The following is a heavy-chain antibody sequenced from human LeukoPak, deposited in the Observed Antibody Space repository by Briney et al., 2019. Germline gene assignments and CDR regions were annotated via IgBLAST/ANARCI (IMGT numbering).Heavy chain of an antibody. J-gene: IGHJ4*02. Sequence: GGSLRLSCAASGFTFSSYSMNWVRQAPGKGLEWVSSISSSSSYIYYADSVKGRFTISRDNAKNSLYLQMNSLRAEDTAVYYCASQVPAAFRFDYWGQGTLVTVSS. CDR3: ASQVPAAFRFDY. CDR1: GFTFSSYS. CDR2: ISSSSSYI. V-gene: IGHV3-21*01. D-gene: IGHD2-2*01.